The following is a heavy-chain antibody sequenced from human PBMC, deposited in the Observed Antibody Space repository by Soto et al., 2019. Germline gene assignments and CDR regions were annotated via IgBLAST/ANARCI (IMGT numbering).Heavy chain of an antibody. D-gene: IGHD3-10*02. CDR2: IYWDEDK. V-gene: IGHV2-5*02. CDR1: GFSLSTSGVG. CDR3: AHVFTSLAPFDS. J-gene: IGHJ4*02. Sequence: QITLKESGPTLVKPTQTLTLTCTFSGFSLSTSGVGVGWIRQPPGKALEWLGFIYWDEDKRYSPSLKSRLTITKDPSKSQVVLTMTNMDPVDTATYYCAHVFTSLAPFDSWGQGTLVTVSA.